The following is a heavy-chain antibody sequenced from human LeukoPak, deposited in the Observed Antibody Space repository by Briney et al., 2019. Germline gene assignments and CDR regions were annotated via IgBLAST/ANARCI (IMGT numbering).Heavy chain of an antibody. CDR2: ISSSSSYI. CDR1: GFTFSSDS. J-gene: IGHJ4*02. Sequence: GGSLRLSCAASGFTFSSDSMNWVRQAPGKGREWVSSISSSSSYIYYADSVKSRFTTSRDKDKNSLYLQMNSLRAEDTAVYYCASTGERYYYGSGTFDYWGQGTQVTVSS. V-gene: IGHV3-21*01. CDR3: ASTGERYYYGSGTFDY. D-gene: IGHD3-10*01.